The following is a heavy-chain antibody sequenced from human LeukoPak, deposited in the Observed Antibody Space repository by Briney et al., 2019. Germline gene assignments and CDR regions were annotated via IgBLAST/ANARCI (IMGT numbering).Heavy chain of an antibody. D-gene: IGHD3-22*01. CDR2: ISYSGSA. CDR3: ARGTVSGYLNNWFDP. Sequence: PSETLSLTCTVSGDSISGYYWSWIRQPPGQGLEWIGYISYSGSADYSPSLKSRVTISVDTSKKQFSLKLRSVTAADTAVYYCARGTVSGYLNNWFDPWGQGTLVTVSS. J-gene: IGHJ5*02. V-gene: IGHV4-59*01. CDR1: GDSISGYY.